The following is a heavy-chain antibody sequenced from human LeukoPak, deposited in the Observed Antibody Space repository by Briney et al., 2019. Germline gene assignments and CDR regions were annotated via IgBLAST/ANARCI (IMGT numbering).Heavy chain of an antibody. D-gene: IGHD1-7*01. CDR2: ISYDGSNK. Sequence: GGSLRLSCAASGFTFSSYAMHWVRQAPGKGLEWVAVISYDGSNKYYADSVKGRFTISRDNSKNTLYLQMNSLRAEDTAVYYCARGRLELRTGWPAFDTWGQGTMVTVSS. J-gene: IGHJ3*02. V-gene: IGHV3-30*04. CDR1: GFTFSSYA. CDR3: ARGRLELRTGWPAFDT.